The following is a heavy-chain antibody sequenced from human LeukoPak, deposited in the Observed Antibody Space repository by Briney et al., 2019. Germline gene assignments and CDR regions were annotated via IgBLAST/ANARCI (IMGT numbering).Heavy chain of an antibody. Sequence: TGGSLRLSCAASGFTFSTYWMNWFRQTPGKGLEGVAKIKADGGEKDHVASVKGRFTISRDNAKKTLHLQMNSLRAEDTAIYYCAKASSAGDSSSWNYWGQGILVTVSS. CDR3: AKASSAGDSSSWNY. CDR1: GFTFSTYW. V-gene: IGHV3-7*03. D-gene: IGHD6-13*01. CDR2: IKADGGEK. J-gene: IGHJ4*02.